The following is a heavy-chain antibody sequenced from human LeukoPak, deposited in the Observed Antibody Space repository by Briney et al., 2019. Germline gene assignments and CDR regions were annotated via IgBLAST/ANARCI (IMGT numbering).Heavy chain of an antibody. D-gene: IGHD3-22*01. J-gene: IGHJ4*02. CDR2: INHSGST. CDR3: ARGMGYYDSSGYPY. V-gene: IGHV4-34*01. Sequence: SETLSLTCAVYGGSFSGYYWSWIRQPPGKGLEWIGEINHSGSTNYNPSLKSRVTISVDTSKNQFSLKLSSVTAAHTAVYYCARGMGYYDSSGYPYWGQGTLVTVSS. CDR1: GGSFSGYY.